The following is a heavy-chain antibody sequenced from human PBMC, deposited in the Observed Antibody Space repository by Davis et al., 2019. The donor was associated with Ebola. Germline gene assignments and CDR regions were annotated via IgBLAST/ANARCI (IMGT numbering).Heavy chain of an antibody. CDR2: MNPNSGNT. CDR1: GYTFTSYG. Sequence: ASVKVSCKASGYTFTSYGISWVRQATGQGLEWMGWMNPNSGNTGYAQKFQGRVTMTRNTSISTAYMELSSLRSEDTAVYYCARASDIGYCTNGVCYTGFYYWGQGTLVTVSS. J-gene: IGHJ4*02. D-gene: IGHD2-8*01. CDR3: ARASDIGYCTNGVCYTGFYY. V-gene: IGHV1-8*02.